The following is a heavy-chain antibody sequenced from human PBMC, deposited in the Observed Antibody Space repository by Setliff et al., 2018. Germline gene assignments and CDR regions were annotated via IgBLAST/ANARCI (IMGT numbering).Heavy chain of an antibody. CDR3: ARGQTVGPNSSKDY. CDR2: INGVNGNT. CDR1: GYTFTAYD. V-gene: IGHV1-3*01. J-gene: IGHJ4*02. Sequence: ASVKVSCKASGYTFTAYDIHWMRQAPGQSLEWMGWINGVNGNTKYSQNFQGRVTFTSDTSANTAFMELSSLRSEDSSMYYCARGQTVGPNSSKDYWGQGTLVTVSS. D-gene: IGHD1-26*01.